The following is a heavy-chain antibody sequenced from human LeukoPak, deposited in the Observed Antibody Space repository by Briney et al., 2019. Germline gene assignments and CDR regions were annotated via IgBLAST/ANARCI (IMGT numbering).Heavy chain of an antibody. CDR1: GGSISSYY. CDR2: IYYSGST. V-gene: IGHV4-59*01. J-gene: IGHJ6*03. Sequence: SEALSLTCTVSGGSISSYYWSWIRQPPGKGLEWIGYIYYSGSTNYNPSLKSRVTISEDTSKNQFSLKLSSVTAADTAVYYCARGLDYYYYMDVWGKGTTVTVSS. CDR3: ARGLDYYYYMDV.